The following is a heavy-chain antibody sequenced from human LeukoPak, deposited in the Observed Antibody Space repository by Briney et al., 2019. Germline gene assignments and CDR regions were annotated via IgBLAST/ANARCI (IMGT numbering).Heavy chain of an antibody. Sequence: GGPLRLSCAASGFTFSSYAMSWVRQAPGKGLEWVSAISGSGGSTYYADSVKGRFTISRDNSKNTLYLQMNSLRAEDTAVYYCAKDGGYSGYLYYFDYWGQGTLVTVSS. V-gene: IGHV3-23*01. D-gene: IGHD5-12*01. J-gene: IGHJ4*02. CDR3: AKDGGYSGYLYYFDY. CDR2: ISGSGGST. CDR1: GFTFSSYA.